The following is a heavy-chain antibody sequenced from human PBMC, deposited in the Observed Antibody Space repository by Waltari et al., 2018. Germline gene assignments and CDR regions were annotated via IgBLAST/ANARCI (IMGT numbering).Heavy chain of an antibody. CDR1: GGSISSGGYY. CDR2: IYYRGST. Sequence: QVQLQESGPGLVKPSQTLSLTCTVSGGSISSGGYYWSWIRQHPGKGLEWIGYIYYRGSTQYDPSLKGRVTISVDTSKNQFSLKLSSVTAADTAVYYGARDTKVGEFDYWGQGTLVTVSS. V-gene: IGHV4-31*03. CDR3: ARDTKVGEFDY. D-gene: IGHD1-26*01. J-gene: IGHJ4*02.